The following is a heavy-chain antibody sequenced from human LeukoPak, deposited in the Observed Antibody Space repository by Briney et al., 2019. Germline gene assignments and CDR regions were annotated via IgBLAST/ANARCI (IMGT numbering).Heavy chain of an antibody. CDR3: ARGRSPVAGTFPFDY. CDR1: GFTFSSYG. CDR2: ISYDGSNK. J-gene: IGHJ4*02. V-gene: IGHV3-30*03. D-gene: IGHD6-19*01. Sequence: GGSLRLSCAASGFTFSSYGMHWVRQAPGKGLEWVAVISYDGSNKYYADSVKGRFTISRDNAKNSLYLQMNSLRAEDTAVYYCARGRSPVAGTFPFDYWGQGTLVTVSS.